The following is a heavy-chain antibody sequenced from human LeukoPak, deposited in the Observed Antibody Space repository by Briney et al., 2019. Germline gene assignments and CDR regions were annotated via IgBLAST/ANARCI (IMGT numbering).Heavy chain of an antibody. CDR1: GFTFSNYA. CDR2: IIGSSGAT. D-gene: IGHD5-12*01. J-gene: IGHJ4*02. CDR3: AKGGYDYVEIGYFDY. Sequence: GGSLRLSCAASGFTFSNYAMSWVRQAPGKGLEWVSVIIGSSGATFYADSVKGRFTISRDNSKNTLYRQVNSLRAEDTAVYYCAKGGYDYVEIGYFDYWGQGTLVTVSS. V-gene: IGHV3-23*01.